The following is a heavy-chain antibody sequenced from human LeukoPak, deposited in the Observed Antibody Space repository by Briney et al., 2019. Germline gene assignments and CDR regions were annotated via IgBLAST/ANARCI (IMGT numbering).Heavy chain of an antibody. J-gene: IGHJ4*02. D-gene: IGHD5-18*01. CDR3: ASREGAIYSYGYRPPNY. Sequence: ASVKVSCKASGATFSSYAISWVRQAPGQGLEWRGGIIPIFGTANYAQKFQGRVTITPDESTSTAYMELSSLRSEDTAVYYCASREGAIYSYGYRPPNYWGQGTLVTVSS. CDR2: IIPIFGTA. V-gene: IGHV1-69*13. CDR1: GATFSSYA.